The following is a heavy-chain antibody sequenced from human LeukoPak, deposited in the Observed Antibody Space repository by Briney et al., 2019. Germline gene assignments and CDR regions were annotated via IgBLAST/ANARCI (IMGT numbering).Heavy chain of an antibody. D-gene: IGHD2-2*01. Sequence: GGSLRLSCAASGFTFSSYWMSWVRQAPGKGLEWVANIKQDGSEKFYVDSVKGRFTISRDNAKNSVYLQLNSLRAEDTAVYYCARDRYCSSASCNNYYYYGMDVWGQGTTVTVSS. J-gene: IGHJ6*02. CDR2: IKQDGSEK. CDR1: GFTFSSYW. CDR3: ARDRYCSSASCNNYYYYGMDV. V-gene: IGHV3-7*03.